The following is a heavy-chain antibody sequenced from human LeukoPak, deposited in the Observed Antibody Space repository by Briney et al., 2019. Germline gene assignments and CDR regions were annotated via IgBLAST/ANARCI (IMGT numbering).Heavy chain of an antibody. J-gene: IGHJ4*02. V-gene: IGHV3-23*01. CDR2: ISGGGTPT. CDR1: GFTFSDYA. Sequence: GSLRLSCVVSGFTFSDYAMSWVRQAPGKGLEWVSAISGGGTPTFYADSVKGRFITSRDNSKNTLYLQMNSLRVEDTAVYYCARDRVGATTNFDYWGQGTLVTVSS. D-gene: IGHD1-26*01. CDR3: ARDRVGATTNFDY.